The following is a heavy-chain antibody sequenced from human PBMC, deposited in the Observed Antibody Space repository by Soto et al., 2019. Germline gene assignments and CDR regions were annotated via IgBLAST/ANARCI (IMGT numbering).Heavy chain of an antibody. J-gene: IGHJ3*02. Sequence: SETLSLTCTVSGGSISSGGYSWSWIRQHPGKGLEWIGYIYYSGITYYNPSLQSRVTISVDTSKKQFSLKLSSVTAADTAVYYCARGSRREPAMVLDPFDIWGQGTMVTV. CDR1: GGSISSGGYS. CDR2: IYYSGIT. V-gene: IGHV4-31*03. CDR3: ARGSRREPAMVLDPFDI. D-gene: IGHD5-18*01.